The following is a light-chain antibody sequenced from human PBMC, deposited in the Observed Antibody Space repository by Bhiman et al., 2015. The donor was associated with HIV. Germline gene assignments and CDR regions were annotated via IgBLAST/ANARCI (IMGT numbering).Light chain of an antibody. V-gene: IGLV2-14*03. J-gene: IGLJ1*01. Sequence: QSALTQPASVSGSPGQSITISCTGTTSDVGGYNYVSWYQQHPGKGPKLMIYDVSNRPSGVSNRFSGSKSGNTASLTISGLQAEDEADYYCSSYTTSSTYVFGSGTKVTVV. CDR3: SSYTTSSTYV. CDR2: DVS. CDR1: TSDVGGYNY.